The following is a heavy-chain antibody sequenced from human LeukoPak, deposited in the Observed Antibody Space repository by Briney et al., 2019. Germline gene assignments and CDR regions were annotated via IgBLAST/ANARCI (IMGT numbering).Heavy chain of an antibody. CDR3: ARDQGSSSGWLFDY. V-gene: IGHV4-59*01. Sequence: SSETLSLTCTVSGGSISSYYWSWIRQPPGKGLEWIGYIYYSGSTNYNPSLKSRVTISVDTSKNQFSLKLSSVTAADTAVYYCARDQGSSSGWLFDYWGQGTLVTVSS. CDR2: IYYSGST. D-gene: IGHD6-19*01. CDR1: GGSISSYY. J-gene: IGHJ4*02.